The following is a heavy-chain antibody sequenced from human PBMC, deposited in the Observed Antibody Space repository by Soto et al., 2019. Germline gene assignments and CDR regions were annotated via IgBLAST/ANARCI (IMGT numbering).Heavy chain of an antibody. J-gene: IGHJ4*02. CDR1: GGSISSGGYS. CDR3: ARGDYGDYDYFDY. CDR2: IYHSGST. D-gene: IGHD4-17*01. V-gene: IGHV4-30-2*01. Sequence: SETLSLTCAVSGGSISSGGYSWSWIRQPPGKGLEWIGYIYHSGSTHYNPSLKSRVTISVDRSKNQFSLKLSSVTAADTAVYYCARGDYGDYDYFDYWGQGTLVTVSS.